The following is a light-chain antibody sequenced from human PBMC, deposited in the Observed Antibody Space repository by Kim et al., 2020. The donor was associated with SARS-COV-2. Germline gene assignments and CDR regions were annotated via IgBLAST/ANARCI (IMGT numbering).Light chain of an antibody. CDR3: QQLHSYALT. V-gene: IGKV1-9*01. J-gene: IGKJ4*01. CDR2: GAS. Sequence: IQLTQSPSSLSASVGDRVTITCRASQGISSYLAWYQQKPGKAPKLLIYGASTLQSGVSSRFSGSGSGTDFTLTISSLQPEDSATYYCQQLHSYALTFGGGTKVDIK. CDR1: QGISSY.